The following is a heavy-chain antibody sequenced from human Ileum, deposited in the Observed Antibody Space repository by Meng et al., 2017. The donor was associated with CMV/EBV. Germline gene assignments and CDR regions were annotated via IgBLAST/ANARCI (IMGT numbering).Heavy chain of an antibody. CDR3: ARVKSGMDV. J-gene: IGHJ6*02. Sequence: GESLKISCAGSGFTFRSYEMNWVRQAPGKGLEWVSFISTRGSNKYYADSVKGRFTISRDNAKNSLYLQMNSLRVEDTAVYYCARVKSGMDVWGQGSKV. CDR1: GFTFRSYE. V-gene: IGHV3-48*03. CDR2: ISTRGSNK.